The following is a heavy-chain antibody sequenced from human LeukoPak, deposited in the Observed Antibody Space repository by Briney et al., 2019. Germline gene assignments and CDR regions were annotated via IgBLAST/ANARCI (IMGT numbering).Heavy chain of an antibody. Sequence: PSETLSLTCTVSGGSISSYYWSWIRQPAGKGLEWIGRIYTSGSTNYNPSLKSRVTMSVDTSKNQFSLKLSSVTAADTAVYYCARVTIHYCGSGSYLLIFDYWGQGTLVTVSS. CDR2: IYTSGST. CDR1: GGSISSYY. D-gene: IGHD3-10*01. J-gene: IGHJ4*02. CDR3: ARVTIHYCGSGSYLLIFDY. V-gene: IGHV4-4*07.